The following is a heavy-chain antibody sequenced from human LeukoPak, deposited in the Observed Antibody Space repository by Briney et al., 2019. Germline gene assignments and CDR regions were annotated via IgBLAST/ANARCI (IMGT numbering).Heavy chain of an antibody. J-gene: IGHJ4*02. Sequence: PSGGSLRLSCAASGFTFSSYAMSWVRQAPGKGLEWVSAISGSGGSTYYAESVKGRFTISRDNSKNTLYLQMNSLRAEDTAVYYCAKGATYYDILTGQRSDYWGQGTLVTVSS. CDR2: ISGSGGST. V-gene: IGHV3-23*01. CDR3: AKGATYYDILTGQRSDY. D-gene: IGHD3-9*01. CDR1: GFTFSSYA.